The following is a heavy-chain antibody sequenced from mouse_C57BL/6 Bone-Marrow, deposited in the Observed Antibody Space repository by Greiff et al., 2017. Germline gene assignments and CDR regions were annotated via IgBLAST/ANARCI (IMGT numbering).Heavy chain of an antibody. CDR2: ISSGSSTI. V-gene: IGHV5-17*01. CDR3: ARSSYYDYAMDY. CDR1: GFTFSDYG. J-gene: IGHJ4*01. Sequence: EVMLVESGGGLVKPGGSLKLSCAASGFTFSDYGMHWVRQAPEKGLEWVAYISSGSSTIYYADTVKGRFTISRDNAKNTLFLQMTRLRSEDTAMYYCARSSYYDYAMDYWGQGTSVTVSS. D-gene: IGHD1-1*01.